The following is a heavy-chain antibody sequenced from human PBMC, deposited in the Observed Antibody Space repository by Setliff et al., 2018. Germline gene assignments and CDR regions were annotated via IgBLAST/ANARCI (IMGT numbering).Heavy chain of an antibody. J-gene: IGHJ6*02. V-gene: IGHV4-59*01. CDR2: IYYSGST. D-gene: IGHD3-3*01. Sequence: SETLSLTCTVAGGSISSYYWSWIRQPPGKGLEWIGYIYYSGSTNYNPSLKSRVTISVDTSKNQFSLKLSSVTAADTAVYYCAREGYYNFWSGFMDVWGQGTTVTVSS. CDR1: GGSISSYY. CDR3: AREGYYNFWSGFMDV.